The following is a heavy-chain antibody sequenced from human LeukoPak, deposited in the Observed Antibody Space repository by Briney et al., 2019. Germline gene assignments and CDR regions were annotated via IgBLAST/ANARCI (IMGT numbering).Heavy chain of an antibody. CDR2: IYYTGST. J-gene: IGHJ2*01. V-gene: IGHV4-59*01. D-gene: IGHD2-2*01. CDR1: GASIRSSY. Sequence: SETLSLTCTVSGASIRSSYWSWIRQPPGKGLEWIGCIYYTGSTNYNPSLKSRVTTSLDTSKNQFSLKLTSVTAADTAMYFCARDAVVVPAGRRYFDLWGRGTLVTVSS. CDR3: ARDAVVVPAGRRYFDL.